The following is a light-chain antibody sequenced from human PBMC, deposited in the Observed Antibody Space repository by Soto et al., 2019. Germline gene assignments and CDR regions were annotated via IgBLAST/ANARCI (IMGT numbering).Light chain of an antibody. J-gene: IGKJ5*01. V-gene: IGKV3-20*01. CDR1: QTVTSSY. CDR2: GAS. Sequence: IVLTQSPDPLSLSPGERATVSCRASQTVTSSYFAWYQQKPRQAPRLLIYGASNRAPGIPDRFSGSVSGTDFTLTISRLEPEDSAVYYCQRITFGQGTRLEIK. CDR3: QRIT.